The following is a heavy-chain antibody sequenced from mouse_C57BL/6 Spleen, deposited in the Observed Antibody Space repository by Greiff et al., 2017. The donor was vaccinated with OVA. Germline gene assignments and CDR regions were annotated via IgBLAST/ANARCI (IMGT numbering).Heavy chain of an antibody. V-gene: IGHV5-17*01. CDR3: ARMGQLRFWFAY. CDR2: ISSGSSTI. Sequence: EVQVVESGGGLVKPGGSLKLSCAASGFTFSDYGMHWVRQAPEKGLEWVAYISSGSSTIYYADTVKGRFTISRDNAKNTLFLQMTSLRSEDTAMYYCARMGQLRFWFAYWGQGTLVTVSA. D-gene: IGHD3-2*02. J-gene: IGHJ3*01. CDR1: GFTFSDYG.